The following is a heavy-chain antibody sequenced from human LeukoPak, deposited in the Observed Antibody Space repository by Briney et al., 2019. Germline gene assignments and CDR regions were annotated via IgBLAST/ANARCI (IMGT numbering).Heavy chain of an antibody. D-gene: IGHD2-8*01. J-gene: IGHJ4*02. CDR2: IYPGDSDT. Sequence: RGESLKISCKGSGYSFTSYWIGWVRQMPGKGLEWMGIIYPGDSDTRYSPSFQGQVTISADKSISTAYLQWSSLKASDTAMYYCARLRYCTNGVRYRYFDYWGQGTLVTVSS. V-gene: IGHV5-51*01. CDR1: GYSFTSYW. CDR3: ARLRYCTNGVRYRYFDY.